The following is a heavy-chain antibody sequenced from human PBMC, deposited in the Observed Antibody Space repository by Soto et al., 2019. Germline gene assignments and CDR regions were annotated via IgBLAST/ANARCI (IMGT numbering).Heavy chain of an antibody. CDR1: RFTFGSYA. CDR3: ANQRDNWTDGLAY. V-gene: IGHV3-23*01. Sequence: EVQLLESGGGLVQPGGSLRLSCAASRFTFGSYAMSWVRQAPGKGLEWVSAISGSGGSRDYVDSVKGRFTISRDNSKTTWYLQMTSLRVEDRAVYYWANQRDNWTDGLAYWGQGPLFPVSS. CDR2: ISGSGGSR. D-gene: IGHD1-1*01. J-gene: IGHJ4*02.